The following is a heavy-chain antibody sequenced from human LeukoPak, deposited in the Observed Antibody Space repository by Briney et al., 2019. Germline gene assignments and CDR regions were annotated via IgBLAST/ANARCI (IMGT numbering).Heavy chain of an antibody. V-gene: IGHV4-31*03. CDR2: IYYSGST. CDR1: GGSISSGGYY. Sequence: PSETLSLTCTVSGGSISSGGYYWSWIRQHPGKGLEWIGYIYYSGSTYYNPPLKSRVTISVDTSKNQFSLKLSSVTAADTAVYYCARDWNGIQLWLGYYFDYWGQGTLVTVSS. CDR3: ARDWNGIQLWLGYYFDY. D-gene: IGHD5-18*01. J-gene: IGHJ4*02.